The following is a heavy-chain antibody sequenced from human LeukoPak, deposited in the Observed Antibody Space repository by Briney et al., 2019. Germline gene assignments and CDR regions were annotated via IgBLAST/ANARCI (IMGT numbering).Heavy chain of an antibody. D-gene: IGHD3-22*01. J-gene: IGHJ4*02. CDR1: GFTFGDYA. Sequence: PGGSLRLSCTASGFTFGDYAMSWVRQAPGKGLEWVGFIRSKAYGGTTEYAASVKGRFTTSRDDSKSIAYLQMNSLKTEDTAVYYCTRSQANYYDSSGYNYWGQGTLVTVSS. V-gene: IGHV3-49*04. CDR3: TRSQANYYDSSGYNY. CDR2: IRSKAYGGTT.